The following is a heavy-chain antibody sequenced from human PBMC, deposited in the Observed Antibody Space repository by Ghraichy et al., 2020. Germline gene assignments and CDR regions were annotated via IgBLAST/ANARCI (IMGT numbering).Heavy chain of an antibody. J-gene: IGHJ3*02. V-gene: IGHV4-39*01. CDR1: GGSISSSSYY. CDR2: ISYSGST. Sequence: SETLSLTCTVSGGSISSSSYYWGWIRQPPGKGLEWIGSISYSGSTYYNPSLQSRVTISVDTSKNQISLTVRSVTAADTAVYYCARHGPAITLIVVATEDDAFDIWGQGTMVTVSS. CDR3: ARHGPAITLIVVATEDDAFDI. D-gene: IGHD3-22*01.